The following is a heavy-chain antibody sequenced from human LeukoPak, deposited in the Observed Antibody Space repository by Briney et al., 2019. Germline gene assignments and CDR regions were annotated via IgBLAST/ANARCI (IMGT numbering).Heavy chain of an antibody. V-gene: IGHV4-61*02. D-gene: IGHD6-13*01. CDR2: IYTSGST. CDR1: GGSISSGSYY. Sequence: PSETLSLTCTVSGGSISSGSYYWSWIRPPAGKGLEWIGRIYTSGSTNYNPSLKSRVTISVDTSKNQFSLKLSSVTAADTAVYYCARSSSWFPLFDYWGQGTLVTVSS. J-gene: IGHJ4*02. CDR3: ARSSSWFPLFDY.